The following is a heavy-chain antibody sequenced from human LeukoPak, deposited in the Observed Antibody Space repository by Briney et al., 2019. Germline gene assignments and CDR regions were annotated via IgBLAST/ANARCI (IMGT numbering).Heavy chain of an antibody. Sequence: PSETLSLTCAVYGGSFSGYYWSWIRQPPGKGLEWIGEINHSGSTNYNPSLKSRVTISVDTSKNQFSLKLSSVTAADTAVYYCARSTIWGSYRPSKNQYWYFDLWGRGTLVTVSS. J-gene: IGHJ2*01. V-gene: IGHV4-34*01. CDR1: GGSFSGYY. CDR2: INHSGST. CDR3: ARSTIWGSYRPSKNQYWYFDL. D-gene: IGHD3-16*02.